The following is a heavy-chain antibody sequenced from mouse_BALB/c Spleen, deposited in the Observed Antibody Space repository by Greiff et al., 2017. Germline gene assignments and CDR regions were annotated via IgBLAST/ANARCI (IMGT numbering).Heavy chain of an antibody. D-gene: IGHD2-3*01. CDR1: GYTFTEYT. CDR2: INPNNGGT. J-gene: IGHJ2*01. CDR3: AREAYDGYPLDY. Sequence: VQLQPSGPELVKPGASVKISCKTSGYTFTEYTMHWVKQSHGKSLEWIGGINPNNGGTSYNQKFKGKATLTVDKSSSTAYMELRSLTSEDSAVYDYAREAYDGYPLDYWGQGTTLTVSS. V-gene: IGHV1-18*01.